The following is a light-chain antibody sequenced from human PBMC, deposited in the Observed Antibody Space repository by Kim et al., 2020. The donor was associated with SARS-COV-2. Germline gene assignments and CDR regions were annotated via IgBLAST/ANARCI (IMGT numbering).Light chain of an antibody. CDR2: GPS. CDR1: QSVSNNS. Sequence: PGEHAPLSCRASQSVSNNSLSWYPQKPGHTPRLLTYGPSGGPTSIPATFSRGASGTDFTLSTSRLEPVDMKLYYCQEYGNAVTISCAEGTRLGIK. CDR3: QEYGNAVTIS. J-gene: IGKJ5*01. V-gene: IGKV3-20*01.